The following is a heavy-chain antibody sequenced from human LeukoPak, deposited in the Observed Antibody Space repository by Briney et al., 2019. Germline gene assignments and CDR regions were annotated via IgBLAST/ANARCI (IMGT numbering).Heavy chain of an antibody. Sequence: GGSLRLSCAASGFTFSSYSMNWVRQAPGKGLEWVSYISSSSSTIYYADSVKGRFTISRDNAKNSLYLQMNSLRAEDTAVYYCARSGGKAAAGTMTYYYYYMDVWGEGTTVTVSS. CDR2: ISSSSSTI. V-gene: IGHV3-48*04. CDR1: GFTFSSYS. CDR3: ARSGGKAAAGTMTYYYYYMDV. D-gene: IGHD6-13*01. J-gene: IGHJ6*03.